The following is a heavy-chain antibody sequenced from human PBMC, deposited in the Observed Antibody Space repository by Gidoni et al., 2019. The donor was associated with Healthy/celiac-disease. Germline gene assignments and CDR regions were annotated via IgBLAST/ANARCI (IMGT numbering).Heavy chain of an antibody. D-gene: IGHD6-13*01. J-gene: IGHJ6*02. CDR1: GFTVSSNY. CDR2: IYSGGST. CDR3: ARDITAAGSYYYYGMDV. V-gene: IGHV3-53*01. Sequence: EVQLVESGGGLIQPGGSLRLYCAASGFTVSSNYMSWVRQAPGKGLEWVSVIYSGGSTYYADSVKGRFTISRDNSKNTLYLQMNSLRAEDTAVYYCARDITAAGSYYYYGMDVWGQGTTVTVSS.